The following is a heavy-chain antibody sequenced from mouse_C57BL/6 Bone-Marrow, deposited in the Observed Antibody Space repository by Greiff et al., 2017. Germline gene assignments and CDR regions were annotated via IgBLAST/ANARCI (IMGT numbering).Heavy chain of an antibody. J-gene: IGHJ2*01. Sequence: QVQLQQPGAELVRPGSSVKLSCKASGYTFTSYWMDWVKQRPGQGLEWIGNIYPSDSETHYNQKFKDKATLTVDKSSSTAYMQLSSLTSEDSAVYYCARDSYDGSTYYFDYWGQGTTLTVSS. CDR1: GYTFTSYW. V-gene: IGHV1-61*01. CDR3: ARDSYDGSTYYFDY. CDR2: IYPSDSET. D-gene: IGHD2-3*01.